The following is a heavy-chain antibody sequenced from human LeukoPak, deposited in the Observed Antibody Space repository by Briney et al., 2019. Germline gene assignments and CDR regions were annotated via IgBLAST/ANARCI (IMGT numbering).Heavy chain of an antibody. CDR3: ARGLLYSYGLYYFDY. J-gene: IGHJ4*02. V-gene: IGHV3-23*01. Sequence: PGGSLRLSCAASGFTFSSYAMSWVRQAPGKGLEWVSAISGSGGSTYYADSVKGRFTISRDNSKNTLYLQMNSLRAEDTAVYYCARGLLYSYGLYYFDYWGQGTLVTVSS. CDR2: ISGSGGST. CDR1: GFTFSSYA. D-gene: IGHD5-18*01.